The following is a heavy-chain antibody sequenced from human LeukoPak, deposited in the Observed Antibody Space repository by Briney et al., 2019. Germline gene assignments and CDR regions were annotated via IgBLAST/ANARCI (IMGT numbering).Heavy chain of an antibody. V-gene: IGHV3-9*01. CDR3: AKAGYYYGSGSYFKFDY. J-gene: IGHJ4*02. Sequence: GRSLRLSCAASGFTFSSYGMHWVRQAPGKGLEWVSGISWNSGSIGYADSVKGRFTISRDNAKNSLYLQMNSLRAEDTALYYCAKAGYYYGSGSYFKFDYWGQGTLVTVSS. D-gene: IGHD3-10*01. CDR1: GFTFSSYG. CDR2: ISWNSGSI.